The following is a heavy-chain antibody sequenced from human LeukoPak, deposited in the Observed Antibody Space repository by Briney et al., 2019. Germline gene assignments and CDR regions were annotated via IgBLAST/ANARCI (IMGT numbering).Heavy chain of an antibody. V-gene: IGHV4-4*07. J-gene: IGHJ5*02. D-gene: IGHD4-4*01. CDR1: GGSISINNYY. CDR3: ARGQPYSKSKNWFDP. CDR2: IYSSGST. Sequence: SETLSLTCTVSGGSISINNYYWSWIRQPAGKGLEWIGRIYSSGSTNYNTSLKTRVTMSVDTSNNQFSLKLSSVTAADTAMYYCARGQPYSKSKNWFDPWGQGTLVTVSS.